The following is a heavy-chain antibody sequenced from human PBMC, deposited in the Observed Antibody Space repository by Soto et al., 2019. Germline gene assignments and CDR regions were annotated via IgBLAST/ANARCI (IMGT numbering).Heavy chain of an antibody. V-gene: IGHV3-23*01. D-gene: IGHD3-10*01. J-gene: IGHJ5*02. CDR1: SFTFSSYA. Sequence: PXVSLRLSCAASSFTFSSYAMTCVRHAPGKGLEWVSGISGGGGVSTYYADSVKGRFTISRDNSMNTLYLQMNRLRAEDTAVYYCAKDAISMVRGVNNWFDPWGQGTLVTVSS. CDR2: ISGGGGVST. CDR3: AKDAISMVRGVNNWFDP.